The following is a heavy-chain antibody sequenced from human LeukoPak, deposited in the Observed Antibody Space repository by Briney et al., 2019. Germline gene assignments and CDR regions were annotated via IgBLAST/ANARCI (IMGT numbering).Heavy chain of an antibody. Sequence: SETLSLTCAVYGGSFSGYYWSWIRQPPGKGLEWIGEINHSGSTNYNPSLKSRVTISEDTSKNQFSLKLSSVTAADTAVYYCARSLYYYGSDSFDIWGQGTMVTVSS. J-gene: IGHJ3*02. V-gene: IGHV4-34*01. CDR3: ARSLYYYGSDSFDI. CDR1: GGSFSGYY. CDR2: INHSGST. D-gene: IGHD3-10*01.